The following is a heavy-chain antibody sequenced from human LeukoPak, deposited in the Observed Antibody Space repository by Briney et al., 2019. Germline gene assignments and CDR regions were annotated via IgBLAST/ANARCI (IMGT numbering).Heavy chain of an antibody. Sequence: GGSLRLSCAASGFTFSTYAMHCVRQAPGKGLEWVAVISYDGSNKYYADSVKGRFTISRDNFKNTLYLQMNSLRAEDTAVFYCARDSATYYYSYAMDVWGQGTTVTVSS. V-gene: IGHV3-30-3*01. J-gene: IGHJ6*02. CDR2: ISYDGSNK. CDR1: GFTFSTYA. CDR3: ARDSATYYYSYAMDV. D-gene: IGHD5-12*01.